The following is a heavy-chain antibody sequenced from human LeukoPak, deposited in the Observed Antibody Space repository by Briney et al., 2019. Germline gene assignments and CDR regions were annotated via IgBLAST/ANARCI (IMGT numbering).Heavy chain of an antibody. CDR2: ISYDGSNK. J-gene: IGHJ4*02. D-gene: IGHD1-26*01. CDR1: GFTFSSYA. CDR3: ARDRASGSLDY. V-gene: IGHV3-30*04. Sequence: GALRLSCAASGFTFSSYAMHWVRQAPGKELEWVAVISYDGSNKYYADSVKGRFTISRDNSKNTLYLQTNSLRAEDTAVYYCARDRASGSLDYWGQGTLVTVSS.